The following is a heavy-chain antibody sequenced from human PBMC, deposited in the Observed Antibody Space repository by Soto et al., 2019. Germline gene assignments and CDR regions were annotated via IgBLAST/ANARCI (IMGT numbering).Heavy chain of an antibody. J-gene: IGHJ4*02. CDR3: AVGREQHLTCCFGVGY. CDR1: GGTFSSYA. CDR2: IIPIFGTA. Sequence: QVQLVQSGAEVKKPGSSVKVSCKASGGTFSSYAISWVRQAPGQGLEWMGGIIPIFGTANYAQKFQGRVTMIPDESTRQAYRELSRLGAQDTAGYHGAVGREQHLTCCFGVGYWGQGTLGNVFS. D-gene: IGHD6-13*01. V-gene: IGHV1-69*05.